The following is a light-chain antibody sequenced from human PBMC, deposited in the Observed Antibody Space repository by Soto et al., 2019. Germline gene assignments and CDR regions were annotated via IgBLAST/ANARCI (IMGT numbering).Light chain of an antibody. J-gene: IGKJ1*01. CDR3: QHYNSDPST. CDR2: DAS. Sequence: DIEMTQSPSTLSASVGDRLTITCRASQTIRRWLAWYQQRPGKAPKVLIYDASTLESGVPARFSGSGSETEFTLTISSLQPEDSATYYCQHYNSDPSTFGQGTKVDIK. V-gene: IGKV1-5*01. CDR1: QTIRRW.